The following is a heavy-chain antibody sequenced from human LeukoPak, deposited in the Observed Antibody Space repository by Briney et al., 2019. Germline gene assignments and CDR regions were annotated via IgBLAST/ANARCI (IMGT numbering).Heavy chain of an antibody. J-gene: IGHJ5*02. CDR3: ARGSGILTGYLRFDP. V-gene: IGHV1-18*01. CDR1: GYTFTSYG. CDR2: ISAYNGNT. Sequence: ASVKVSCKASGYTFTSYGISWVRQAPGQGLEWMGWISAYNGNTNYAQKLQGRVTMTIDTSTSTAYMELRSLRSDDTAVYYCARGSGILTGYLRFDPWGQGTLVTVSS. D-gene: IGHD3-9*01.